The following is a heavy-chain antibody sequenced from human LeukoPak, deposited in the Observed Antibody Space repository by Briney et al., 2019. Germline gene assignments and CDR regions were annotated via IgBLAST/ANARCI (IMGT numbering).Heavy chain of an antibody. CDR2: ISYDGSNK. CDR1: GFTFSSYA. Sequence: GGSLRLSCAASGFTFSSYAMHWVRQAPGKGLEWVAVISYDGSNKYYADSVKGRFTISRDNSKNTLYLQMNSLRAEDTAVYYCARSQFLMMVVVPSYYFDYWGQGTLVTVSS. D-gene: IGHD3-22*01. V-gene: IGHV3-30-3*01. J-gene: IGHJ4*02. CDR3: ARSQFLMMVVVPSYYFDY.